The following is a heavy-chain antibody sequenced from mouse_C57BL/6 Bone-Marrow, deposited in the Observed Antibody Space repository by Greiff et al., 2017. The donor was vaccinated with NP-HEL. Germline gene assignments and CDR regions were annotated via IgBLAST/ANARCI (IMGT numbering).Heavy chain of an antibody. D-gene: IGHD1-1*01. CDR3: ASYYYGSSWYFDG. Sequence: VQLQQSVAELVRPGASVKLSCTASGFNIKNTYMPWVKQRPEQGLEWIGRIDPANGNTKYAPKFQGKATITADTSSNTAYLQLSSLTSEDTAIYDCASYYYGSSWYFDGWGTGTTVTVAS. CDR2: IDPANGNT. J-gene: IGHJ1*03. V-gene: IGHV14-3*01. CDR1: GFNIKNTY.